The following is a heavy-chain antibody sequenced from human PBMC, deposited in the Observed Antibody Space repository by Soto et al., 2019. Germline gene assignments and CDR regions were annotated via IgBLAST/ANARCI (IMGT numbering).Heavy chain of an antibody. V-gene: IGHV3-21*01. CDR2: ISRGSTFI. D-gene: IGHD2-2*01. CDR1: GFTFSNYW. J-gene: IGHJ4*02. CDR3: AREPPYPSYCSSTSCYGDDFDY. Sequence: GASLRLSCVASGFTFSNYWMSWVRQAPGKGLELVASISRGSTFIYYTGTEKGRITNSRDNTKNSLDQQMNNLRAEDTAVYYCAREPPYPSYCSSTSCYGDDFDYWGQGP.